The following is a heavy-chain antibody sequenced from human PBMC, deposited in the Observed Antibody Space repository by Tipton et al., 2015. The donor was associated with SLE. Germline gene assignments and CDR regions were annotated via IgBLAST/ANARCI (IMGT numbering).Heavy chain of an antibody. Sequence: TLSLTCTVSGGSISSYYWSWIRQPPGKGLEWIGYIYYSGSTNYNPSLKSRVTISVDTSKNQFSLKLSSVTAADTAVYYCARSGNYPYYYYYMDVWGKGTTVTVSS. CDR3: ARSGNYPYYYYYMDV. D-gene: IGHD1-26*01. CDR2: IYYSGST. CDR1: GGSISSYY. V-gene: IGHV4-59*01. J-gene: IGHJ6*03.